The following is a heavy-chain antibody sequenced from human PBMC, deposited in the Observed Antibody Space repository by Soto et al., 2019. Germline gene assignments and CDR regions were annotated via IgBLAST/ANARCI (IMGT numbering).Heavy chain of an antibody. J-gene: IGHJ4*02. D-gene: IGHD3-22*01. CDR2: ITPMFGTP. CDR1: GGTFRSYT. V-gene: IGHV1-69*01. Sequence: QVQLVQSGAEVKKPGSSVKVSCKASGGTFRSYTITWVRQAPGQGLEWMGGITPMFGTPNYAQNFRGRVTITADESTSTVYMELYNLRSEYTAMDCFARDGTLYESRAYYYLYWGQGTLVTVYS. CDR3: ARDGTLYESRAYYYLY.